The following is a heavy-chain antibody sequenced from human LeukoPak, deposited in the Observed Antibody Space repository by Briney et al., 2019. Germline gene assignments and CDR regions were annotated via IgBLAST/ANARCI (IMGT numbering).Heavy chain of an antibody. J-gene: IGHJ4*02. CDR2: ISGSSSYV. Sequence: KPGGSLRLSCGASGFTFSSYSMNWVRQAPGKGLEWVSSISGSSSYVYYADSVKGRFTISRDNAKNSLYLQMNSLRAEDTAVYYCESVRQLSSSVDYWGQGTLVTVSS. D-gene: IGHD6-13*01. CDR1: GFTFSSYS. V-gene: IGHV3-21*01. CDR3: ESVRQLSSSVDY.